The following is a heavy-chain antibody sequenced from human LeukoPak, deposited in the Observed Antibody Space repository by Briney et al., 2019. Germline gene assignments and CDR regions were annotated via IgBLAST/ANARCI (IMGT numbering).Heavy chain of an antibody. CDR2: ISGSGAGT. J-gene: IGHJ4*02. D-gene: IGHD3-10*01. CDR1: GFVFSSYP. CDR3: AKDKVYGSGSYYNPTYFDY. V-gene: IGHV3-23*01. Sequence: GGSLRLSCAASGFVFSSYPMSWVRQAPGKGLEWVSAISGSGAGTHYAESVKGRFTISRDTSKNTLYLQMNSLRAEDTAVYYCAKDKVYGSGSYYNPTYFDYWGQGTLVTVSS.